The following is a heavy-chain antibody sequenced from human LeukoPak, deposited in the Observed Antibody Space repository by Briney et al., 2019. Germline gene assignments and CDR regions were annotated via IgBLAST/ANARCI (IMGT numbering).Heavy chain of an antibody. J-gene: IGHJ4*02. CDR1: GFTFSAYS. CDR2: FGSGLTII. D-gene: IGHD1-26*01. V-gene: IGHV3-48*01. Sequence: GGSLRLSCAASGFTFSAYSMSWVRQAPGKGLEWVSFFGSGLTIILYADSVKGRFTISRDNAKSSLFLQMNSLRAEDTAVYYCARGTSGSYPEAFDYWGQGTLVTVSS. CDR3: ARGTSGSYPEAFDY.